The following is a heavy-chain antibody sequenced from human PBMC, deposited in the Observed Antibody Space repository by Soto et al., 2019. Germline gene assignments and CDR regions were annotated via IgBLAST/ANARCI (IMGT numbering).Heavy chain of an antibody. Sequence: SVKVSCKASGSGFIMSGIQCVRQARGQRLEWIGWIVVASGQTNYAQNFRGRVAITRDTSTATAYIELTGLTSEDTAVYFCSADRPDIGVGWWVWGQGTTVTVSS. V-gene: IGHV1-58*02. D-gene: IGHD2-15*01. J-gene: IGHJ6*02. CDR2: IVVASGQT. CDR1: GSGFIMSG. CDR3: SADRPDIGVGWWV.